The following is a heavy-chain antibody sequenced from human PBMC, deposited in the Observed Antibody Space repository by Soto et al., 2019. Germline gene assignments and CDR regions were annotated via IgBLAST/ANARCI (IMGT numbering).Heavy chain of an antibody. Sequence: QVQLQESGPGLVKPSQTLSLTCTVSGGSISRGGYYWSWIRQHPGKGLEWIGYIYYSGSTYYNPSLNRRVTISVDPSKNKFSLKLRSVAGADTAVYYCARRYSGYDFVSFRPASYYYYLDVWGKGTTVTVSS. CDR1: GGSISRGGYY. D-gene: IGHD5-12*01. CDR2: IYYSGST. J-gene: IGHJ6*03. CDR3: ARRYSGYDFVSFRPASYYYYLDV. V-gene: IGHV4-31*03.